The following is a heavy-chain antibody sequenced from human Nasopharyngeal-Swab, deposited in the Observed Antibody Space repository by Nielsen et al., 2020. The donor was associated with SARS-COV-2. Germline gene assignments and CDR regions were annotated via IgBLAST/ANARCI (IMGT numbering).Heavy chain of an antibody. Sequence: SETLSLTCTVSGGSISSGYYWGWIRQPPGKGLEWIGTVSHTGSTYYNPSLMRRVTISVDTSRNQFSLKLSSVTAADTAVYYCASLRDYANYYMDVWGKGTTVTVSS. J-gene: IGHJ6*03. CDR1: GGSISSGYY. CDR2: VSHTGST. CDR3: ASLRDYANYYMDV. D-gene: IGHD4-17*01. V-gene: IGHV4-38-2*02.